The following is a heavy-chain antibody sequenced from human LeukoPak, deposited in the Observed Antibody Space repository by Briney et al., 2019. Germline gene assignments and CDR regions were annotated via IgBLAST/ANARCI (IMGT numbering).Heavy chain of an antibody. J-gene: IGHJ5*02. D-gene: IGHD3-10*01. CDR1: GGSISSYY. Sequence: PSETLSLTCTVSGGSISSYYWSWIRQPAGKGLERIGRIYTSGSTNYNPSLKSRVTMSVDTSKNQFSLKLSSVTAADTAVYYCARDGNYGSGSYENWFDPWGQGTLVTVSS. CDR2: IYTSGST. CDR3: ARDGNYGSGSYENWFDP. V-gene: IGHV4-4*07.